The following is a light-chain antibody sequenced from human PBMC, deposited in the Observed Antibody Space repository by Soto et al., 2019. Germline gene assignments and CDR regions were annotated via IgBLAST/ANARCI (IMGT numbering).Light chain of an antibody. CDR3: QQCNNWPLT. CDR2: DAS. CDR1: QSVSTC. J-gene: IGKJ4*01. Sequence: EIVLTQSPATLSLSPGERATLSCRASQSVSTCLAWYQQKPGQAPRLLIYDASNRATGTPARFSGSGSGTDFTLTVSNLESEDFAVYYCQQCNNWPLTFGGGTKVDIK. V-gene: IGKV3-11*01.